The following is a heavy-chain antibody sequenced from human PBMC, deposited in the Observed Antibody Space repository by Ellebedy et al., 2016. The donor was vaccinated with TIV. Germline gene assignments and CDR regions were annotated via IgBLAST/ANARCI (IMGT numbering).Heavy chain of an antibody. CDR1: GCTLTELS. J-gene: IGHJ4*02. V-gene: IGHV1-24*01. CDR3: ATDKGDFDWLLMD. CDR2: FDPEDGET. D-gene: IGHD3-9*01. Sequence: ASVKVSCKVSGCTLTELSMHWVRQAPGKGLEWMGGFDPEDGETIYAQKFQGRVTMTEDTSTDTAYMELSNLRSEDTAVYYCATDKGDFDWLLMDWGQGTLVTVSS.